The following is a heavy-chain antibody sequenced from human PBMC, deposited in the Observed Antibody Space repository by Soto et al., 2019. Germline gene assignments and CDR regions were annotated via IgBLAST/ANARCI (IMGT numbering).Heavy chain of an antibody. Sequence: SVKVSCKASGGTLSTYAISWVRQAPGQGLEWMGGIIPIFGTANYAQMFQGRVTITADKSTSTAYMELSSLTSADTAVYYCARVPQHGSGSYFPSCGQGTLVTV. J-gene: IGHJ5*02. CDR1: GGTLSTYA. V-gene: IGHV1-69*06. CDR3: ARVPQHGSGSYFPS. D-gene: IGHD3-10*01. CDR2: IIPIFGTA.